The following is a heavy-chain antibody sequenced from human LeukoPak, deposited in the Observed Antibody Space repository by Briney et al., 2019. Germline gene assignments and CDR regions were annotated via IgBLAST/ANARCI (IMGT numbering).Heavy chain of an antibody. CDR2: TYPGDSDT. J-gene: IGHJ4*02. CDR1: GYNFTSYW. Sequence: GESLKISCKGSGYNFTSYWIAWVRQMPGKGLEWMGITYPGDSDTRYSPSFQGQVTIVADRSIRTAYLQWSSLKASDTAMYYCARLATTAATAFDYWGQGTLVTVSP. V-gene: IGHV5-51*01. D-gene: IGHD6-13*01. CDR3: ARLATTAATAFDY.